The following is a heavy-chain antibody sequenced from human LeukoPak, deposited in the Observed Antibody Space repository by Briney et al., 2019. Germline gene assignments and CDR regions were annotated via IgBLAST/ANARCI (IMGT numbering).Heavy chain of an antibody. Sequence: PSETLSLTCTVSGGSISSYYWSWIRQPAGKGLEWIGRIYTSGSTNFNPSLKSLVTMSVDTSKNQFSLKLSSVTAADTAVYYCAREIQLWPYYFDYWGQETLVTVSS. D-gene: IGHD5-18*01. V-gene: IGHV4-4*07. CDR3: AREIQLWPYYFDY. CDR1: GGSISSYY. J-gene: IGHJ4*02. CDR2: IYTSGST.